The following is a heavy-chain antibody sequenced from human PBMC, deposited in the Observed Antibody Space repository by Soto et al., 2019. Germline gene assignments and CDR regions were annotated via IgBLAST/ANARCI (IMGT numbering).Heavy chain of an antibody. J-gene: IGHJ4*02. Sequence: GGSLRLSCAASGFTFSSYAMHWVRQAPGKGLEWAAVISYDGSNKYYADSVKGRFTISRDNSKNTLYLQMNSLRAEDTAVYYCARDEIAAAGPFDYWGQGTLVTVSS. CDR3: ARDEIAAAGPFDY. V-gene: IGHV3-30-3*01. D-gene: IGHD6-13*01. CDR1: GFTFSSYA. CDR2: ISYDGSNK.